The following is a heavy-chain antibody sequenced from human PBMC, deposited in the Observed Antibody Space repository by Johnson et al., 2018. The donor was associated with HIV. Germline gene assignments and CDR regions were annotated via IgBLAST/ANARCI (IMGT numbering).Heavy chain of an antibody. CDR3: ARVSSSVTTARYGAFDI. D-gene: IGHD4-17*01. CDR2: ISYDGNNK. CDR1: GFTFSSYA. J-gene: IGHJ3*02. V-gene: IGHV3-30-3*01. Sequence: QVQLVESGGGVVQPGRSLRLSCAVSGFTFSSYAMHWVRQAPGKGLKWVAVISYDGNNKYYADSVKGRFTISRDNSKNTLYLQINSLRAEDTAVYYCARVSSSVTTARYGAFDIWGQGTMVIVSS.